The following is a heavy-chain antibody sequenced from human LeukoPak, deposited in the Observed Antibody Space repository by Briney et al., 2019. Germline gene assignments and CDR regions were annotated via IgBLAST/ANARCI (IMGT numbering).Heavy chain of an antibody. V-gene: IGHV4-59*11. D-gene: IGHD3-16*01. CDR2: IYYSVST. CDR3: AREIPVYDGGGDYYYYYMDV. CDR1: GGALSAHY. J-gene: IGHJ6*03. Sequence: PPGTPSLTPTVSGGALSAHYCSWIRPPPREGLEWIWYIYYSVSTNYNPALKSRVTISVDTSKNQFSLKMSSVPGADTAVYYCAREIPVYDGGGDYYYYYMDVWGKGTTVTVSS.